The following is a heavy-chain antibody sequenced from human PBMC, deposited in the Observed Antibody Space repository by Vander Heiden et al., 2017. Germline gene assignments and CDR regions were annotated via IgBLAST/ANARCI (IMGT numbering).Heavy chain of an antibody. V-gene: IGHV3-7*01. Sequence: EVQLVESGGGLVQPGGSLRLSCAASGFTFSSYSMNWVRQGPGKGLEWVGNITQDGNQEYYVGFVKGRFTISRDKAKNSLYLQMGSLGAGDTAVYYCVGDLSSWGQGTLVTVSS. CDR3: VGDLSS. J-gene: IGHJ5*02. CDR2: ITQDGNQE. CDR1: GFTFSSYS.